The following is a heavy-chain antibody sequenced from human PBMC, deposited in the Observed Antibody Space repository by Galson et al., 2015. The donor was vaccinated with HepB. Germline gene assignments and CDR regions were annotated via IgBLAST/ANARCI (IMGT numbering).Heavy chain of an antibody. CDR1: GGTFSSYA. J-gene: IGHJ5*02. Sequence: SVKVSCKASGGTFSSYAISWVRQAPGQGLEWMGGISPIFGTANYAQKFQGRVTITADESTSTAYMELSSLRSEDTAVYYCARDVLMVYATYNWFDPWGQGTLVTVSS. CDR2: ISPIFGTA. CDR3: ARDVLMVYATYNWFDP. V-gene: IGHV1-69*13. D-gene: IGHD2-8*01.